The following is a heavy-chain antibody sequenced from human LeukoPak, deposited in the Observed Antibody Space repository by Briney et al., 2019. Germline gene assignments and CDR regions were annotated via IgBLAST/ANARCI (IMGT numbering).Heavy chain of an antibody. Sequence: GGSLRLSCEASGFTFSRYWMHWVRQAPGKGLEWVAFIRYDGSNKYYADSVKGRFTISRDNSKNTLYLQMNSLRAEDTAVYYCANSVGAILQHWGQGTLVTVSS. V-gene: IGHV3-30*02. CDR3: ANSVGAILQH. J-gene: IGHJ1*01. D-gene: IGHD1-26*01. CDR2: IRYDGSNK. CDR1: GFTFSRYW.